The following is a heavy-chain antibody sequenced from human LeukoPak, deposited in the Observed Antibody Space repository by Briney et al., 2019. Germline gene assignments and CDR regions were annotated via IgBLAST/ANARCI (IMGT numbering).Heavy chain of an antibody. D-gene: IGHD5-18*01. CDR2: IIPILGIA. Sequence: GASVKVSCKASGGTFSSYAISWVRQAPGQGLEWMGRIIPILGIANYAQKFQGRVTITADKSTSTAYMELSSLRSGDTAVYYCARATLENRIQLWLSDDAFDIWGQGTMVTVSS. V-gene: IGHV1-69*04. CDR3: ARATLENRIQLWLSDDAFDI. J-gene: IGHJ3*02. CDR1: GGTFSSYA.